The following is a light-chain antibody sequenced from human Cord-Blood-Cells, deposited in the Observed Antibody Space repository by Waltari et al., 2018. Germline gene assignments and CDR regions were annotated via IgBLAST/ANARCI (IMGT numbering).Light chain of an antibody. CDR1: QSVSSN. CDR2: GAS. CDR3: QQYNNWPRT. Sequence: EIVMTQSPATRSLSPGEKATPPGRASQSVSSNLAWYQQKPGQAPRLLSYGASTRPTGIPARFSGSGSGTEFTLTISSLQSEDFAVYYCQQYNNWPRTFGQGTKVEIK. J-gene: IGKJ1*01. V-gene: IGKV3-15*01.